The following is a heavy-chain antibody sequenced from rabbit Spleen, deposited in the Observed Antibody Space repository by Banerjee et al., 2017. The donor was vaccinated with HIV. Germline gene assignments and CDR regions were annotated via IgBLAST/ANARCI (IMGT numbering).Heavy chain of an antibody. V-gene: IGHV1S45*01. D-gene: IGHD5-1*01. J-gene: IGHJ4*02. CDR3: ARGWNYGSRLNI. Sequence: QEQLEESGGDLVKPEGSLTLTCTASGFSFSSGYWICWVRQAPGKGLEWIACIYAGINGNTYYAAWASDRFTISKTSSTTMTLQMTSLTAADTATYFCARGWNYGSRLNIWGPGTLVTVS. CDR2: IYAGINGNT. CDR1: GFSFSSGYW.